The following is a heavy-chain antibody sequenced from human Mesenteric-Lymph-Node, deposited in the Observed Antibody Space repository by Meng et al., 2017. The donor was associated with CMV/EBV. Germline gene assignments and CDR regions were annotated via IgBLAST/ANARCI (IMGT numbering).Heavy chain of an antibody. D-gene: IGHD1-26*01. CDR1: GFTVSSNY. Sequence: GESLKISCAASGFTVSSNYMNWVRQAPGKGLEWVSVIYSGSSTYYADSVKGRLTISRDNSKNTLYLQMNSLRAEDTAVYYCARDRGGCYYYWGQGTLVTVSS. CDR2: IYSGSST. V-gene: IGHV3-66*02. CDR3: ARDRGGCYYY. J-gene: IGHJ4*02.